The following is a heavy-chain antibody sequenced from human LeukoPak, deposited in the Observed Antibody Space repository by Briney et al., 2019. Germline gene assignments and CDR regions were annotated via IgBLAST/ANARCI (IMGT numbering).Heavy chain of an antibody. J-gene: IGHJ4*02. V-gene: IGHV3-23*01. CDR1: GFTFSSYA. D-gene: IGHD2-21*02. CDR3: ARGFQSGDSPV. Sequence: GGSLRLSCAASGFTFSSYAMSWVRQAPGKGLEWVSAISGSGGSTYYADSVKGRFTISRDNAKGSVYLQLNSLRAEDTAVYYCARGFQSGDSPVWGQGTLVTVSS. CDR2: ISGSGGST.